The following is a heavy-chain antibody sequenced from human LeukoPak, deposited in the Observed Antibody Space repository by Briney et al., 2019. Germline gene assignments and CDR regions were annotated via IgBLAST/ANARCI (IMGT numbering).Heavy chain of an antibody. Sequence: GGSLGLSCAASGFTFSSYAMSWVRQAPGKGLEWVSAISGSGGSTYYADSVKGRFTISRDNAKNSLYLQMNSLRAEDTAVYYCAREYYDSSGYYGDWGQGTLVTVSS. V-gene: IGHV3-23*01. J-gene: IGHJ4*02. D-gene: IGHD3-22*01. CDR2: ISGSGGST. CDR3: AREYYDSSGYYGD. CDR1: GFTFSSYA.